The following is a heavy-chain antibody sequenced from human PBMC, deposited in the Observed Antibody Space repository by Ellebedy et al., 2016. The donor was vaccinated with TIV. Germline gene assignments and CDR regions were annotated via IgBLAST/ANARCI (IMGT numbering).Heavy chain of an antibody. CDR2: LSLEVRDE. CDR3: AKEAYSRTRYNYYGMDV. V-gene: IGHV3-30*18. Sequence: GESLKISCAASGFTFSSHGMHWVRQAPGKGLAWVAVLSLEVRDEYYADSVKGRCTISRDNLRNTLSLQMNNLRTEDTAVYYCAKEAYSRTRYNYYGMDVWGQGTTVTVSS. CDR1: GFTFSSHG. J-gene: IGHJ6*02. D-gene: IGHD2-2*02.